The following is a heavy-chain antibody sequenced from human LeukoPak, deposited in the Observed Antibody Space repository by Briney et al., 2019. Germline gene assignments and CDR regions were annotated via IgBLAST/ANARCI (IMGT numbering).Heavy chain of an antibody. D-gene: IGHD2-2*01. CDR3: ARGKTYQVLFVDSSMDV. V-gene: IGHV1-46*01. J-gene: IGHJ6*03. Sequence: ASVKVSCKASGYTFTSYYMHWVRQAPGQGLEWMGIINPSSGSTSYAQKFQGRVTMTRDTSTSTVYMELSSLRSEDTAVYYCARGKTYQVLFVDSSMDVWGKGTTVTVSS. CDR1: GYTFTSYY. CDR2: INPSSGST.